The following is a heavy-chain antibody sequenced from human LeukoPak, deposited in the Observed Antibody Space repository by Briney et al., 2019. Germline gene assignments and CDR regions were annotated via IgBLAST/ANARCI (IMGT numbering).Heavy chain of an antibody. CDR1: GGSISSHY. CDR2: IYYSGRT. J-gene: IGHJ6*03. CDR3: ARDRVYDFWSGYYLYYMDV. Sequence: SETLSLTCTVSGGSISSHYWRWLRQPPGKGLEWIGYIYYSGRTNYNPSLKSRVTISVDTSKNQFSLKLSSVTAADTAVYYCARDRVYDFWSGYYLYYMDVWGKGTTVTVSS. D-gene: IGHD3-3*01. V-gene: IGHV4-59*11.